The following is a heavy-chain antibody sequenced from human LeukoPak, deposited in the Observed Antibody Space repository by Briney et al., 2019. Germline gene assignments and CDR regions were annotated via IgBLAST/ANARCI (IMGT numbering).Heavy chain of an antibody. V-gene: IGHV1-69*04. D-gene: IGHD3-16*02. CDR3: ARGTGYYDYVWGSYPRPIDY. CDR1: GGTFSSYA. Sequence: GSSVKVSCKASGGTFSSYAISWVRQAPGQGLEWMGRIIPILGIANYAQKFQGRVTITADKSTSTAYMELSSLRSEDTAVYYCARGTGYYDYVWGSYPRPIDYWGQGTLVTVSS. J-gene: IGHJ4*02. CDR2: IIPILGIA.